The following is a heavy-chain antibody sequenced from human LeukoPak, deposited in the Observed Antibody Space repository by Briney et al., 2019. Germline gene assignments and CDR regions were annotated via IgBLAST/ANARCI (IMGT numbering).Heavy chain of an antibody. CDR1: GGSISSYY. V-gene: IGHV4-59*08. Sequence: SETLSLTCTVSGGSISSYYWSWIRQPPGKGLEWIGYIYYSGGTNYNPSLKSRVNISVDTSKNQFSLKLSSVTAADTAVYYCARGYYYYMDVWGKGTTVTVSS. CDR2: IYYSGGT. J-gene: IGHJ6*03. CDR3: ARGYYYYMDV.